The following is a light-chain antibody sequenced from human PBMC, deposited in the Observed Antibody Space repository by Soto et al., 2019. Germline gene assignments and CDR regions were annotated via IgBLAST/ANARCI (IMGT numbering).Light chain of an antibody. J-gene: IGKJ1*01. CDR3: QQYGSSPGT. CDR1: QSVSTTY. CDR2: GAS. V-gene: IGKV3-20*01. Sequence: EIVLTQSPGTLSLSPGERATLSCRASQSVSTTYLAWYQQKPGQAPRLLVYGASSRATANPDRFSGSGSGTYFALICSSLEPEDFAVYYCQQYGSSPGTFGQGTKVETK.